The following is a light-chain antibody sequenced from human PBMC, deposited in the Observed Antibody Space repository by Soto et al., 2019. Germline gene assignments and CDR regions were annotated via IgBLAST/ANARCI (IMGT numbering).Light chain of an antibody. CDR3: QQYSSSPRT. V-gene: IGKV1-9*01. J-gene: IGKJ1*01. CDR2: TAS. CDR1: QGISSY. Sequence: IQLTQSPSSLSASVGDRVTITCLASQGISSYLAWYQQKPGKAPKLLIYTASTLQSGVPSRFSGSGSGTDFTLTIGRLEPEDFAVYYCQQYSSSPRTFGQGTKVDIK.